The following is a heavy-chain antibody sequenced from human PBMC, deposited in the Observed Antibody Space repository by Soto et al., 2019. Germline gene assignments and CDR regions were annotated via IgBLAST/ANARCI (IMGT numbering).Heavy chain of an antibody. J-gene: IGHJ5*02. D-gene: IGHD6-25*01. CDR2: ISGSGGST. Sequence: EVQLLESGGGLVQPGGSLRLSCAASGFTFSSYAMSWVRQAPGKGLEWVSAISGSGGSTYYADSVKGRLTISRANSKNTLYLKMNRLRAEDTAVYSCAKDRLDLPGSWFDPWGQGTLVTVSS. V-gene: IGHV3-23*01. CDR1: GFTFSSYA. CDR3: AKDRLDLPGSWFDP.